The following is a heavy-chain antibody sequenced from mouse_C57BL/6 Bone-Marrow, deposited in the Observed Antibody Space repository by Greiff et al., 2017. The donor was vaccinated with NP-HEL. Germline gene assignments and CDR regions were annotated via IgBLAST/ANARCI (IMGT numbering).Heavy chain of an antibody. CDR2: ISGGGGNT. CDR1: GFTFSSYT. CDR3: ARHGGGYDPFAY. D-gene: IGHD2-3*01. Sequence: EVKLMESGGGLVKPGGSLKLSCAASGFTFSSYTMSWVRQTPEKRLEWVATISGGGGNTYYPDSVKGRFTISRDNAKNTLYLQMSSLRSEDTALYYCARHGGGYDPFAYWGQGTLVTVSA. J-gene: IGHJ3*01. V-gene: IGHV5-9*01.